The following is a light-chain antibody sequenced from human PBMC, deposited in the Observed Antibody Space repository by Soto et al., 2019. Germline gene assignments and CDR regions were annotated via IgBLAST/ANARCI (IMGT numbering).Light chain of an antibody. J-gene: IGLJ3*02. Sequence: QSALTQPASVSGSPGQSITISCTGSSSDVGGYNYVSWYQQYPGKAPKLMIYEVNNRPSGVSNRFSGSKSGNTASLTISGLQAEDEADYYCSSYTTSNTLAVFGGGTKLTVL. V-gene: IGLV2-14*01. CDR1: SSDVGGYNY. CDR2: EVN. CDR3: SSYTTSNTLAV.